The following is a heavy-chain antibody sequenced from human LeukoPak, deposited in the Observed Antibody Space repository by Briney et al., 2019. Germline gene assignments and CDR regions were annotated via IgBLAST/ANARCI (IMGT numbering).Heavy chain of an antibody. Sequence: GSLRLSCAASGFSVSSNYMNWVRQAPGRGLEWVSVIHSGGDTFYADSVKGRFTISRDNSKNTVYLQINNLRAEDTAVYYCARAWELDYWGQGTLVTVSS. CDR3: ARAWELDY. CDR1: GFSVSSNY. J-gene: IGHJ4*02. D-gene: IGHD1-26*01. V-gene: IGHV3-66*01. CDR2: IHSGGDT.